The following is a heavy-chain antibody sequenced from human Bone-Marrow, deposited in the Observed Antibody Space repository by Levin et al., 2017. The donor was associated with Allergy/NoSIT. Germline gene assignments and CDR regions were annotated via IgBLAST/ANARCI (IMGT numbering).Heavy chain of an antibody. CDR3: ARDHGSSSWYLNAFDI. J-gene: IGHJ3*02. CDR2: IWDDGSNK. Sequence: PGGSLRLSCAASGFTFSSYGMHWVRQAPGKRLEWVAVIWDDGSNKYYADSVKGRFTISRDNSKNTLDLQMNSLRAEDTAVYYCARDHGSSSWYLNAFDICGQGTMVTVSS. V-gene: IGHV3-33*01. CDR1: GFTFSSYG. D-gene: IGHD6-13*01.